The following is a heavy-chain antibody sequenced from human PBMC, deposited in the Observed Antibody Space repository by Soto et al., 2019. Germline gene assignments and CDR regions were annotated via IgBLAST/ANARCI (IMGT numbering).Heavy chain of an antibody. Sequence: QITLKESGPTLVKPTQTLTLTCTFSGFSLSTSAVGVGWIRQPPGKALEWLTVIYGDDAKRSSPSLRSRLTITKDTSKNHVVLTMTNIDPVDTATYYCAHRHRDLAGLFDSWGQGTLVTVSS. J-gene: IGHJ4*02. V-gene: IGHV2-5*02. CDR2: IYGDDAK. CDR3: AHRHRDLAGLFDS. CDR1: GFSLSTSAVG.